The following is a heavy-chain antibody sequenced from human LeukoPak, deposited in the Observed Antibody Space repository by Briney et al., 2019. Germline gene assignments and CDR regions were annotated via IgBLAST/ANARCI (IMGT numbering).Heavy chain of an antibody. D-gene: IGHD2-15*01. CDR3: ARDLTGGDCSGGSCYYYYYMDV. J-gene: IGHJ6*03. CDR1: GGSISSYY. Sequence: SETLSLTCTVPGGSISSYYRSWIRQPAGQGLEWIGRIYTSGSTNYNPPLKRRVTMSVATSKNQFSLKLSSVTAADTAVYYCARDLTGGDCSGGSCYYYYYMDVWGKGTTVTISS. CDR2: IYTSGST. V-gene: IGHV4-4*07.